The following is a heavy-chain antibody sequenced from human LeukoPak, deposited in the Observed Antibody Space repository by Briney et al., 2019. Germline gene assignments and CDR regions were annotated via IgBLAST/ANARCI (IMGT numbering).Heavy chain of an antibody. D-gene: IGHD6-19*01. CDR2: INSDGTST. CDR3: AKGGSSGWYGDY. Sequence: GGSLRLSCAASGFTFSSYWMHWVRQAPGKGLVWVSRINSDGTSTSYADSVKGRFTISRDNAKNTLYLQMNSLRVEDTAVYYWAKGGSSGWYGDYWGQGTLVTVSS. CDR1: GFTFSSYW. J-gene: IGHJ4*02. V-gene: IGHV3-74*01.